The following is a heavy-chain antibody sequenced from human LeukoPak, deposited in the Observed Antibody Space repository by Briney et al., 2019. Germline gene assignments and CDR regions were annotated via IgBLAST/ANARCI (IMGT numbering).Heavy chain of an antibody. J-gene: IGHJ6*03. CDR1: GGSISSHY. CDR2: IYYSGST. Sequence: SETLSLTCTVSGGSISSHYWSWIRQPPGKELEWIGYIYYSGSTNYNPSLKSRVTISVDTSKNQFSLKLSSVTAADTAVYYCARESYSYGPRVEYYMDVWGKGTTVTVSS. CDR3: ARESYSYGPRVEYYMDV. V-gene: IGHV4-59*11. D-gene: IGHD5-18*01.